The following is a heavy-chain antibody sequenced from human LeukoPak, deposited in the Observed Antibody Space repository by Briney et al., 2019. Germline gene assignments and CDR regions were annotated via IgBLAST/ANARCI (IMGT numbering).Heavy chain of an antibody. D-gene: IGHD2-15*01. CDR2: INHSGST. V-gene: IGHV4-34*01. Sequence: PSETLSLTCAVYGGSFSGYYWSWIRQPPGKGLEWIGEINHSGSTNYNPSLKSRVTISVDTSKNQFSLKLSSVTAADTAVYYCAREGCSGGSCYLGYWGQGTLVTVSS. CDR1: GGSFSGYY. CDR3: AREGCSGGSCYLGY. J-gene: IGHJ4*02.